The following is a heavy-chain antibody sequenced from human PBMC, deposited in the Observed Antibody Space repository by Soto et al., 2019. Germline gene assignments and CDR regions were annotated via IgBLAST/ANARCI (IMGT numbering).Heavy chain of an antibody. CDR3: ARDVADSTSYPNFDY. J-gene: IGHJ4*02. Sequence: QVQLVQSGAEVKKPGASVKVSCKASGYTFTSYGISWVRQAPGQGLEWMGWVNGYNGNTNYAHKFKGRVTMTTDTSTATAYMELRNLRSDDTAVFYCARDVADSTSYPNFDYWGQGTLVTVSS. CDR1: GYTFTSYG. D-gene: IGHD6-6*01. CDR2: VNGYNGNT. V-gene: IGHV1-18*01.